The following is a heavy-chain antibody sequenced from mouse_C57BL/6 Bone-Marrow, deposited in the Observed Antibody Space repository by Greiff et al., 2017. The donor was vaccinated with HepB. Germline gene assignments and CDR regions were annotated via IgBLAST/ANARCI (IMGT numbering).Heavy chain of an antibody. Sequence: EVKLMESGGGLVKPGGSLKLSCAASGFTFSSYTMSWVRQTPEKRLEWVATISGGGGNTYYPDSVKGRFTISRDNAKNTLYLQMSSLRSEDTALYYWARPYLFITTVVAPDWYFDVWGTGTTVTVSS. CDR3: ARPYLFITTVVAPDWYFDV. CDR2: ISGGGGNT. D-gene: IGHD1-1*01. CDR1: GFTFSSYT. V-gene: IGHV5-9*01. J-gene: IGHJ1*03.